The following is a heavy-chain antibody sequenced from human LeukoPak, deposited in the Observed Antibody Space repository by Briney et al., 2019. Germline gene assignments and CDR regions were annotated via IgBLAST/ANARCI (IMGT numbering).Heavy chain of an antibody. D-gene: IGHD5-24*01. CDR1: GGTFSSYA. CDR3: ARGGVEMATMAYFDY. CDR2: IIPILGIA. Sequence: GASVKVSCKASGGTFSSYAISWVRQAPGQGLEWMGRIIPILGIANYAQKFQGRVTITADKSTSTAYMELSSLRSEDTAVYYCARGGVEMATMAYFDYWGQGTLVTVSS. J-gene: IGHJ4*02. V-gene: IGHV1-69*04.